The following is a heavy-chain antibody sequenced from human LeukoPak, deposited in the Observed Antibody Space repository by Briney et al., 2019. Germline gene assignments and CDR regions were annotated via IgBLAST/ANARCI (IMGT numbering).Heavy chain of an antibody. D-gene: IGHD2-2*01. CDR3: ARGYCSSTSCEFIFFDY. Sequence: ASVKVSCKASGYTFTSYGISWVRQAPGQGLEWMGIINPSGGSTSYAQKFQGRVTITRDTSASTAYMELSSLRSEDMAVYYCARGYCSSTSCEFIFFDYWGQGTLVTVSS. CDR2: INPSGGST. J-gene: IGHJ4*02. V-gene: IGHV1-46*01. CDR1: GYTFTSYG.